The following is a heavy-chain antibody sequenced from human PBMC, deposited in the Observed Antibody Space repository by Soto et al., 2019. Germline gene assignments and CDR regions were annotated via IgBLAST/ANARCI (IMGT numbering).Heavy chain of an antibody. CDR1: GYTFTSYG. J-gene: IGHJ4*02. CDR2: ISAYNGNT. CDR3: ARNVGGKHRSGIDFDY. Sequence: GASVKVSCKASGYTFTSYGISWVRQAPGQGLEWMGWISAYNGNTNYAQKLQGRVTMTTDTSTSTAYMELRSLRSDDTAVYYCARNVGGKHRSGIDFDYWGQGTLVTVPS. D-gene: IGHD1-26*01. V-gene: IGHV1-18*01.